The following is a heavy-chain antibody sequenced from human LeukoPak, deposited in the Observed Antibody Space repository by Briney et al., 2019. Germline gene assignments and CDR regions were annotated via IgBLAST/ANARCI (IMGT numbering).Heavy chain of an antibody. CDR1: GFTFDDYG. CDR2: INWNGGST. J-gene: IGHJ6*03. CDR3: ARALSGNCGAFYYYYMDV. D-gene: IGHD1-26*01. V-gene: IGHV3-20*04. Sequence: PGGSLRLSCAASGFTFDDYGMSWVRQAPGKGLEWVSGINWNGGSTGYADSVKGRFTISRDNAKNSLYLQMNSLRAEDTAFYYCARALSGNCGAFYYYYMDVWGKGTTVTVS.